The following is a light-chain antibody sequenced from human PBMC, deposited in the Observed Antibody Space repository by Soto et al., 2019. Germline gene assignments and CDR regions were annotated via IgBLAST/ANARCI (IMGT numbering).Light chain of an antibody. J-gene: IGKJ5*01. V-gene: IGKV3-11*01. CDR1: QSVSSN. CDR2: DAS. Sequence: EIVMTQSPATLSVSPGERATLSCRASQSVSSNLAWYQQKPGQAPRLLIYDASNRATGIPARFSGSGSGTDFTLNISSLEPEDFAVYYCQQRSNWPITFGQGTRLEIK. CDR3: QQRSNWPIT.